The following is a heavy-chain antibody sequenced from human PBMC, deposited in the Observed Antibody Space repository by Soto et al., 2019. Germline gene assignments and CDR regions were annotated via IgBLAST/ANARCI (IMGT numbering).Heavy chain of an antibody. J-gene: IGHJ4*02. D-gene: IGHD3-22*01. CDR3: ATTPSYDSSGYYHPTIDY. Sequence: SETLSLTCSVSGHSVTSSDYYWAWIRQPPGKGLEWIGSMFYSGSTYYNPSLKSRVTISVDTSKNQFSLKLSSVTAADTAVYYCATTPSYDSSGYYHPTIDYWGQGTLVTVSS. V-gene: IGHV4-39*01. CDR1: GHSVTSSDYY. CDR2: MFYSGST.